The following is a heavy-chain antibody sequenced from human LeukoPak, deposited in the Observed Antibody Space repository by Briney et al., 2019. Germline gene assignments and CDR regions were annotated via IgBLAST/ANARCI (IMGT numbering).Heavy chain of an antibody. V-gene: IGHV3-21*01. CDR2: ISSSSSYI. J-gene: IGHJ4*02. Sequence: GGSLRLSCAASGFTFSSYSMNWVRQAPGKGLEWVSSISSSSSYIYYADSVKGRFTISRDNAKNSLYLQMNSLRAEDTAVYYCAREGGTGEALDYWGQGTLVTVSS. D-gene: IGHD7-27*01. CDR3: AREGGTGEALDY. CDR1: GFTFSSYS.